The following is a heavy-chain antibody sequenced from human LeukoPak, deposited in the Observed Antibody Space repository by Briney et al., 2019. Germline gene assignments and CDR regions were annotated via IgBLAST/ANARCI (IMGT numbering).Heavy chain of an antibody. V-gene: IGHV6-1*01. CDR2: TYYRSTWYN. J-gene: IGHJ5*02. CDR1: GDSVSSNSVT. CDR3: ARRLTQYDCFDP. D-gene: IGHD2-2*01. Sequence: SQTLSLTCAISGDSVSSNSVTWNWIRQSPSRGLEWLGRTYYRSTWYNDYAVSVRGRITVNPNTSKNQFSLHLNSVTPEDTAVYYCARRLTQYDCFDPWGQGILVTVSS.